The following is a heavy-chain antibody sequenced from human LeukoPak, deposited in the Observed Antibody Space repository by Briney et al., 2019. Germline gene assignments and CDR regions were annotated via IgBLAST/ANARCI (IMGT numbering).Heavy chain of an antibody. V-gene: IGHV3-7*01. CDR2: IKQDGSEK. D-gene: IGHD3-10*01. CDR3: YGESYLFDY. J-gene: IGHJ4*02. CDR1: GFTFGNYL. Sequence: GGSLRLSSAASGFTFGNYLMNWVRQAPGKGLEWVANIKQDGSEKYYVDSVKGRFTISRDNAKNSLYLQMNSLRAEDTAVYYCYGESYLFDYWGQGTLVTVSS.